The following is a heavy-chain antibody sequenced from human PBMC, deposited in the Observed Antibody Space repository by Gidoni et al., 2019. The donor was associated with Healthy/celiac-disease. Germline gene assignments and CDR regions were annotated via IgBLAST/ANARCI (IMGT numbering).Heavy chain of an antibody. CDR1: GFTFDDYA. CDR2: ISWNSGSI. CDR3: AKDSAPYGSGSYFDY. D-gene: IGHD3-10*01. J-gene: IGHJ4*02. V-gene: IGHV3-9*01. Sequence: EVQLVESGGGLVQPGRSLRLSCAASGFTFDDYAMHWVRQAPGKGLEWVSGISWNSGSIGYADSVKGRFTISRDNAKNSLYLQMNSLRAEDTALYYCAKDSAPYGSGSYFDYWGQGTLVTVSS.